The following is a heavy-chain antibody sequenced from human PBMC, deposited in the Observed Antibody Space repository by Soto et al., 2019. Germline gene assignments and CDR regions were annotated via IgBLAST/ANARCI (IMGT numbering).Heavy chain of an antibody. CDR2: IYYSGST. Sequence: QVQLQESGPGLVKPSQTLSLTCTVSGGSISSGGYYWSWIRQHPGKGLEWIGYIYYSGSTYYNPSLQSRVTISVDTSKNQFSLKLSSVTAADTAVYYCAREVTEDYYDSSGYYSYWGQGTLVTVSS. D-gene: IGHD3-22*01. V-gene: IGHV4-31*03. CDR1: GGSISSGGYY. CDR3: AREVTEDYYDSSGYYSY. J-gene: IGHJ4*02.